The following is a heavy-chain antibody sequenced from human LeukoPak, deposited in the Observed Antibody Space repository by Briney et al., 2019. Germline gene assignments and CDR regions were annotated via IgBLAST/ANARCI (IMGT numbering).Heavy chain of an antibody. Sequence: PGRSLRLSCAASGFTFSSYSMNWVRQAPGKGLEWVSSISSSSSYIYYADSVKGRFTISRDNAKNSLYLQMNSLRAEDTAVYYCARNPAAVYYFDYWGQGTLVTVSS. D-gene: IGHD6-13*01. J-gene: IGHJ4*02. CDR1: GFTFSSYS. CDR3: ARNPAAVYYFDY. CDR2: ISSSSSYI. V-gene: IGHV3-21*01.